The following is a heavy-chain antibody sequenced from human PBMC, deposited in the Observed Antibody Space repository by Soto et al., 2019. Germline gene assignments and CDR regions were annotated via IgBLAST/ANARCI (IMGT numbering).Heavy chain of an antibody. CDR1: GASISSYY. D-gene: IGHD2-2*02. J-gene: IGHJ6*02. V-gene: IGHV4-4*07. CDR2: IYTSGST. Sequence: SETLSLTCTVSGASISSYYWSWIRQPAVKGLEWSGRIYTSGSTNYNPSLKSRVTMSVDTSKNQFSLKLSSVTAADTAVYYCAREGGGYCSSTSCYTGYYYYGMDVWGQGTTVTVSS. CDR3: AREGGGYCSSTSCYTGYYYYGMDV.